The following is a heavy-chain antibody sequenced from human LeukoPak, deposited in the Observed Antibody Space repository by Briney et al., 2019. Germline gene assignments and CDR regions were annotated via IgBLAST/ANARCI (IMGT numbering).Heavy chain of an antibody. Sequence: PGGSLRLSCAASGFSFSSYSMNWVRQAPGKGLEWVSYISNSGGTTHYADSVEGRFTISRDNAKNLLYLRMNSLRDEDTAVYYCARGPYYDSVGRLSDVWGQGTTVTVSS. CDR3: ARGPYYDSVGRLSDV. CDR2: ISNSGGTT. V-gene: IGHV3-48*02. CDR1: GFSFSSYS. J-gene: IGHJ6*02. D-gene: IGHD3-22*01.